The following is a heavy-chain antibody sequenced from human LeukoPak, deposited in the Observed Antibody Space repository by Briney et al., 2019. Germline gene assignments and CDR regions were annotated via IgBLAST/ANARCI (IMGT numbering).Heavy chain of an antibody. CDR2: INHSGST. CDR3: ARGPFGVVINRRFFDY. CDR1: GGSFSGYY. Sequence: SETLSLTCAVYGGSFSGYYWSWIRQPPGKGLEWIGEINHSGSTNYNPSLKSRVTISVDTSKNQFSLKLRSVTAADTAVYYCARGPFGVVINRRFFDYWGQGTLVTVSS. V-gene: IGHV4-34*01. D-gene: IGHD3-3*01. J-gene: IGHJ4*02.